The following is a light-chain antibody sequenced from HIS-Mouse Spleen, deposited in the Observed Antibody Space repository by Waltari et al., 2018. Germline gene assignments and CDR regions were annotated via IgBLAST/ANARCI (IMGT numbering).Light chain of an antibody. CDR1: SSDVGGSNY. CDR3: SSYTSSSTLV. J-gene: IGLJ2*01. CDR2: DVS. V-gene: IGLV2-14*03. Sequence: QSALTQPASVSGSPGQSITISCTGTSSDVGGSNYVSWYQQHPGKAPKLMLYDVSNRPPGVSNRFSGSKSGNTASLTIAGLQAEDEADYYCSSYTSSSTLVFGGGTKLTVL.